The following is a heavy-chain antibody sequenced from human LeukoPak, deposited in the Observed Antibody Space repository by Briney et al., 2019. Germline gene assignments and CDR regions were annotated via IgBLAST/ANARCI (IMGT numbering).Heavy chain of an antibody. V-gene: IGHV4-34*01. CDR3: ARHMRIAVAGTVWFDP. J-gene: IGHJ5*02. CDR2: INHSGST. D-gene: IGHD6-19*01. CDR1: GGSFSGYY. Sequence: SETLSLTCAVYGGSFSGYYWSWIRQPPGKGLEWIGEINHSGSTNYNPSLKSRVTISVDTSKNQFSLKLSSVTGADTAVYYCARHMRIAVAGTVWFDPWGQGTLVTVSS.